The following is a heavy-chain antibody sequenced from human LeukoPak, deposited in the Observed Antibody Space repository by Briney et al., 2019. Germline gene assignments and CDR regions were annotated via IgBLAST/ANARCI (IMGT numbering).Heavy chain of an antibody. CDR3: ARGPYSSSPVDY. D-gene: IGHD6-13*01. J-gene: IGHJ4*02. Sequence: PGGYLRLSCAASGFTFSSYSMNWVRQAPGKGLEWVSSISSSSSYIYYADSVKGRFTISRDNAKNSLYLQMNSLRAEDTAVYYCARGPYSSSPVDYWGQGTLVTVSS. CDR1: GFTFSSYS. CDR2: ISSSSSYI. V-gene: IGHV3-21*01.